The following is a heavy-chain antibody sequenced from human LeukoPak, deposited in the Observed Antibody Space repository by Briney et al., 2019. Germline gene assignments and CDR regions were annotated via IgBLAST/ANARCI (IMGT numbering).Heavy chain of an antibody. V-gene: IGHV3-20*04. CDR3: ARVRYYDSSGYYYFDY. CDR2: INWNGGST. Sequence: GGSLRLSCAASGFTFDDYGMSWVRQAPGKGLEWVSGINWNGGSTGYADSVKGRFTISRDNAKNSLYLQMYSLRAEDTALYYCARVRYYDSSGYYYFDYWGQGTLVTVSS. J-gene: IGHJ4*02. CDR1: GFTFDDYG. D-gene: IGHD3-22*01.